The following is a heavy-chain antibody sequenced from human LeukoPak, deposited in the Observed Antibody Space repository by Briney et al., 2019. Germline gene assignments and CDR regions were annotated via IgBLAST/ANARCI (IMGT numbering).Heavy chain of an antibody. Sequence: PGGSLRLSCAASGSTFSTYNMNWVRQAPGKGLEWVSSSTSSSSYTFYADSVKGRFTISRDNAKSSLYLQMNSLRAEDTAIYYCARDPYNGNYGDSYYYYMDVWGKGTTVTISS. J-gene: IGHJ6*03. D-gene: IGHD1-26*01. CDR2: STSSSSYT. V-gene: IGHV3-21*01. CDR3: ARDPYNGNYGDSYYYYMDV. CDR1: GSTFSTYN.